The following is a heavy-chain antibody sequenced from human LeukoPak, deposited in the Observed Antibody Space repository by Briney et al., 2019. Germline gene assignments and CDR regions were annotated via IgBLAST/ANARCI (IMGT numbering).Heavy chain of an antibody. CDR3: AKVSSGEHTFWSDFSQDKWFDP. V-gene: IGHV3-23*01. J-gene: IGHJ5*02. CDR1: GFTFKSYA. CDR2: IGGGGDEV. D-gene: IGHD3-3*01. Sequence: GGSLRLSCAASGFTFKSYAMTWVRQAPGKGLEWVSAIGGGGDEVFYADSVKGRFTISRDNSKQTLFLQMNSLGAADTAVYYCAKVSSGEHTFWSDFSQDKWFDPWGLGTLVTVAS.